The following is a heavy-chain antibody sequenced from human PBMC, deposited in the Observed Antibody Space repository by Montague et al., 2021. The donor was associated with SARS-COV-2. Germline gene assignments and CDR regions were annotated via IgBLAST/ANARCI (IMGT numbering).Heavy chain of an antibody. V-gene: IGHV3-7*03. CDR3: ARDRIKYGPYNWFDP. CDR1: GFTFSSYW. D-gene: IGHD4-17*01. J-gene: IGHJ5*02. CDR2: IKQDGSEK. Sequence: SLRLSCAASGFTFSSYWMSWVRQAPGKGLEWVANIKQDGSEKYYVDSVKSRFTISRDNAKNSLYLQMNSLRAEDTAVYYCARDRIKYGPYNWFDPWGQGTLVTVSS.